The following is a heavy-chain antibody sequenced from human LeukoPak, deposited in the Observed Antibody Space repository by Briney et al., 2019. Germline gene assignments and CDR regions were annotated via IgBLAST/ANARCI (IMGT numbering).Heavy chain of an antibody. V-gene: IGHV3-21*01. CDR3: ARENYSSSWYPPYFYRPGDAFDI. CDR1: GFTVSSNY. J-gene: IGHJ3*02. CDR2: ISSSSSYI. Sequence: GGSLRLSCAASGFTVSSNYMSWVRQAPGKGLEWVSSISSSSSYIYYADSVMGRFTISRDNAKNSLYLQMNSLRAEDTAVYYCARENYSSSWYPPYFYRPGDAFDIWGQGTMVTVSS. D-gene: IGHD6-13*01.